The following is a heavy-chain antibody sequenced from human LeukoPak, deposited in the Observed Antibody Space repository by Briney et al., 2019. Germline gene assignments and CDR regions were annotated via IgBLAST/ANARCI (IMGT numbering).Heavy chain of an antibody. CDR1: GFTFTSSA. D-gene: IGHD2-2*01. CDR3: AAWSPNRKVVPAAYYYYGMDV. CDR2: IVVGSGNT. V-gene: IGHV1-58*01. Sequence: GTSVKVSCKASGFTFTSSAVQWVRQARGQRLEWIGWIVVGSGNTNYAQKFQERVTITRDMSTSTAYMELSSLRSEDTAVYYCAAWSPNRKVVPAAYYYYGMDVWGQGTLVTVSS. J-gene: IGHJ6*02.